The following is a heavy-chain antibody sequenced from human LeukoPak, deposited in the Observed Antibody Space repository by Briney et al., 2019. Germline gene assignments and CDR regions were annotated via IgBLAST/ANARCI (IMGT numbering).Heavy chain of an antibody. CDR1: GFTISNYY. V-gene: IGHV3-66*01. D-gene: IGHD4-23*01. J-gene: IGHJ4*02. CDR3: ARDGELPFDY. CDR2: IYTGGNT. Sequence: GGSLRLSCVASGFTISNYYMSWVRQAPGKGLEWVSVIYTGGNTFYADSVKGRFTISRDNSKNTVYLQMNSLRVEDTAVYYCARDGELPFDYWGQGTLVTVSS.